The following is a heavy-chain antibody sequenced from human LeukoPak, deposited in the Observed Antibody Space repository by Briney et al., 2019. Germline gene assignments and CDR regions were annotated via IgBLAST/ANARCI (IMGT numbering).Heavy chain of an antibody. CDR2: ISGYNGYT. Sequence: ASVKVSCKASGYTFTNYGISWVRQAPGQGLEWMGWISGYNGYTYYAQKLQGRVTMTTDTSTNTAYMDLRSLRSDDTAVYYCARWKWLYYFDYWDQGTLVTVSS. J-gene: IGHJ4*02. D-gene: IGHD5-12*01. V-gene: IGHV1-18*01. CDR1: GYTFTNYG. CDR3: ARWKWLYYFDY.